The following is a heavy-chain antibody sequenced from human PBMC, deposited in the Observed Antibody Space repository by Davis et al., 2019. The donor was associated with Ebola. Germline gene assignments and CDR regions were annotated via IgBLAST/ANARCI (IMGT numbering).Heavy chain of an antibody. J-gene: IGHJ4*02. V-gene: IGHV3-23*01. D-gene: IGHD7-27*01. CDR2: ISGSGGST. Sequence: GESLKISCAASGFTFSSYAMSWVRQAPGKGLEWVSAISGSGGSTYYADSVKGRFTISRDNSKNTLYLQMSSLRAEDTAVHYCAKSLELGIVDYWGQGTLVTVSS. CDR1: GFTFSSYA. CDR3: AKSLELGIVDY.